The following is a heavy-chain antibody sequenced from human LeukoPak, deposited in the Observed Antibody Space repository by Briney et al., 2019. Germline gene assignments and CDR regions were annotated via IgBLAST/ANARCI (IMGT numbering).Heavy chain of an antibody. J-gene: IGHJ6*02. CDR3: ARDKFHYYGMDV. CDR1: GFTFSSYE. Sequence: GGSLRLSCAASGFTFSSYEMNWVRQAPGKGLEGVSYISSSGSTIYYADSVKGRFTISRDNAKNSLYLQMNSLRAEDTAVYYCARDKFHYYGMDVWGQGTTVTVSS. CDR2: ISSSGSTI. V-gene: IGHV3-48*03.